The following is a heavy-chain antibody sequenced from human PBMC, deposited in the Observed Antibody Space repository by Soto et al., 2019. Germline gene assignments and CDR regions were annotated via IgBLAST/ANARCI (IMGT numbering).Heavy chain of an antibody. Sequence: EVQLVESGGGLVQPGGSLRLSCAASGFSFSSYWMSWVRQAPGKGLEWVANIKQDGSEKNYVDSVKGRFTISRDNAKNSLYLKMNSLRAEDTAVYFCYCGSTDYWGQGTLVTVSS. J-gene: IGHJ4*02. D-gene: IGHD1-26*01. CDR2: IKQDGSEK. V-gene: IGHV3-7*03. CDR3: YCGSTDY. CDR1: GFSFSSYW.